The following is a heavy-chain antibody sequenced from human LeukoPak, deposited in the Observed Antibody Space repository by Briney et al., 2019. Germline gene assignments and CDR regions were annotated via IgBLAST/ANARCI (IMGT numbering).Heavy chain of an antibody. CDR1: GFTFSSYA. V-gene: IGHV3-9*01. J-gene: IGHJ4*02. D-gene: IGHD6-13*01. Sequence: GGSLRLSCAASGFTFSSYAMSWVRQAPGKGLEWVSGISWNSGSIGYADSVKGRFTISRDNAKNSLYLQMNSLRAEDTALYYCAKDPSFSSSWFYFDYWGQGTLVTVSS. CDR2: ISWNSGSI. CDR3: AKDPSFSSSWFYFDY.